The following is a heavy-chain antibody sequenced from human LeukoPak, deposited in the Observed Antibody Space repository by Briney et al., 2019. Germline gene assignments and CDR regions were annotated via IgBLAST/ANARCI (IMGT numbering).Heavy chain of an antibody. Sequence: ASVKVSCKASGYTFTSYGISWVRQAPGKGLEWMGGFDPEDGETIYAQKFQGRVTMTEDTSTDTAYMELSSLRSEDTAVYYCASPWPVRPHGDYWGQGTLVTVSS. D-gene: IGHD6-19*01. V-gene: IGHV1-24*01. J-gene: IGHJ4*02. CDR3: ASPWPVRPHGDY. CDR1: GYTFTSYG. CDR2: FDPEDGET.